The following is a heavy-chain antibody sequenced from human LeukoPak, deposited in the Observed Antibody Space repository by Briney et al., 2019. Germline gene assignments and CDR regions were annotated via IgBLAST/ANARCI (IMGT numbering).Heavy chain of an antibody. J-gene: IGHJ4*02. CDR3: ARRRRITMVRGVYGGLDY. V-gene: IGHV5-51*01. D-gene: IGHD3-10*01. Sequence: GESLKISCKDSGYSFTSYWIGWVRQMPGKGLEWMGIIYPGDSDTRYSPSFQGQVTISADKSISTAYLQWSSLKASDTAMYYCARRRRITMVRGVYGGLDYWGQGTLVTVSS. CDR1: GYSFTSYW. CDR2: IYPGDSDT.